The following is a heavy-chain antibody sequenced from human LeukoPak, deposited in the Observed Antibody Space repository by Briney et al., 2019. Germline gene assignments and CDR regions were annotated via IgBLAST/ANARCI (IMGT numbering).Heavy chain of an antibody. V-gene: IGHV1-2*02. Sequence: ASVKVSCKASGYTFTGYYMHWVRQAPGQGLEWMGWINPNSGGTNYAQKFQGRVTMTRDTSISTAYMELSSLRSEDTAVYYCARPKADSSSWYRSDAFDIWGQGTMVTVSS. J-gene: IGHJ3*02. CDR3: ARPKADSSSWYRSDAFDI. D-gene: IGHD6-13*01. CDR1: GYTFTGYY. CDR2: INPNSGGT.